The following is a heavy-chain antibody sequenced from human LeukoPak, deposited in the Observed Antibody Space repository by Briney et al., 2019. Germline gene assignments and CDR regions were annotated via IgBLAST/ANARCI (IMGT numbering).Heavy chain of an antibody. CDR3: AKQSAGSAAWYSLHYDF. J-gene: IGHJ4*02. CDR2: ISYDGSNK. Sequence: GRSLRLSCAASGFTFSNYGVHWVRQAPGKGLEWVAVISYDGSNKYYADSVKGRFTISRDNSKDTLYLQMNGLRAEDTAVYFCAKQSAGSAAWYSLHYDFWGQGTLVTVSS. V-gene: IGHV3-30*18. D-gene: IGHD6-13*01. CDR1: GFTFSNYG.